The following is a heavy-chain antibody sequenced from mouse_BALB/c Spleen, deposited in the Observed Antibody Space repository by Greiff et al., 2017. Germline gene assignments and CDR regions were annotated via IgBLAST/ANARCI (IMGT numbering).Heavy chain of an antibody. V-gene: IGHV3-2*02. CDR2: ISYSGST. D-gene: IGHD2-3*01. CDR3: ARRDDGSAWFAY. J-gene: IGHJ3*01. CDR1: GYSITSDYA. Sequence: DVQLQESGPGLVKPSQSLSLTCTVTGYSITSDYAWNWIRQFPGNKLEWMGYISYSGSTSYNPSLKSRISITRDTSKNQFFLQLNSVTTEDTATYYCARRDDGSAWFAYWGQGTLVTVSA.